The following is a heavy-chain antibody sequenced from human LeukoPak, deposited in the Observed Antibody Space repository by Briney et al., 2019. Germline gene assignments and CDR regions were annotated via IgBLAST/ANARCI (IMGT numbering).Heavy chain of an antibody. J-gene: IGHJ3*02. CDR1: GFTFSNYD. CDR3: ARVGVAAAGKGVFDI. CDR2: IGTAGET. D-gene: IGHD6-13*01. V-gene: IGHV3-13*04. Sequence: PGGSLRLSCVVSGFTFSNYDMRWVRHGTGKGLEWVSAIGTAGETYYLGSVKGRFTISRENAKNSLYLQMNSLRAGDTAVYYCARVGVAAAGKGVFDIWGQGTMVTVSS.